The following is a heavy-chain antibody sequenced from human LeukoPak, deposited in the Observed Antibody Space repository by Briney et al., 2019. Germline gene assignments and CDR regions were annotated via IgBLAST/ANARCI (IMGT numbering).Heavy chain of an antibody. D-gene: IGHD6-13*01. V-gene: IGHV4-39*07. CDR2: IYYSGST. J-gene: IGHJ5*02. Sequence: SETLSLTCTVSGGSITSNTNYWGWIRQPPGKGLEWIGSIYYSGSTYYNPSLKSRVTISVDTSKNQFSLKLRSVTAADTAVYYCARKEGGQLVNTRRWFDPWGQGTLVTVSS. CDR1: GGSITSNTNY. CDR3: ARKEGGQLVNTRRWFDP.